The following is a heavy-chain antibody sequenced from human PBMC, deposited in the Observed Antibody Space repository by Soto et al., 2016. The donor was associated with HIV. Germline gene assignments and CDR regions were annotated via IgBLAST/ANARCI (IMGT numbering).Heavy chain of an antibody. J-gene: IGHJ6*03. CDR1: GYIFSSYG. CDR2: INPNSGGT. V-gene: IGHV1-2*02. D-gene: IGHD1-1*01. Sequence: QVQLVQSGAEVKKPGASVKVSCKASGYIFSSYGISWVRQAPGQGLEWMGWINPNSGGTNYAQKFQGRVTMTRDTSISTAYMELTRLRSDDTAVYYCARGGYASYYYMDVWGKGPRSPSP. CDR3: ARGGYASYYYMDV.